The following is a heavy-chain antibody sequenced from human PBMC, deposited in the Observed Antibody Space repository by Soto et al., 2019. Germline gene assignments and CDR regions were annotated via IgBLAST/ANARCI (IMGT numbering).Heavy chain of an antibody. CDR2: ISYDGSNK. Sequence: GGSLRLSCAASGFTFSSYAMHWVRQAPGKGLEWVAVISYDGSNKYYADSVKGRFTISRDNSKNTLYLQMNSLRAEDTAVYYCARDSRQLYYYYYGMDVWGQGTTVTVSS. V-gene: IGHV3-30-3*01. J-gene: IGHJ6*02. CDR1: GFTFSSYA. D-gene: IGHD1-1*01. CDR3: ARDSRQLYYYYYGMDV.